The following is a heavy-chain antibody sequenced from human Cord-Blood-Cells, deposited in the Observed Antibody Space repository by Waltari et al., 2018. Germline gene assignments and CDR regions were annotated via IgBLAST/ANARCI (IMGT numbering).Heavy chain of an antibody. CDR3: ARLDDSSGYYFDY. CDR1: GGSISSGGYY. V-gene: IGHV4-31*03. D-gene: IGHD3-22*01. J-gene: IGHJ4*02. Sequence: QVQLQESGPGLVKPSQTLSLTCTVSGGSISSGGYYWSWICQHPGKGLEWIGYIYYSGSTYYNPSLKSRVTISVDTSKNQFSLKLSSVTAADTAVYYCARLDDSSGYYFDYWGQGTLVTVSS. CDR2: IYYSGST.